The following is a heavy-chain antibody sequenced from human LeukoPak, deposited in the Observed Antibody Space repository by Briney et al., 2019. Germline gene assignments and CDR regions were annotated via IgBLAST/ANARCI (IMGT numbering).Heavy chain of an antibody. Sequence: GGSLRLSCAASGFTFSTYAMTWVRQAPGKGLEWVSTITTSDGNTYYADSVKGRFTVSRDNSKNTLFLQMNSLRAEDTAVYYCAKDGGLWVSAHWGDSWGRGTLVTVSS. CDR3: AKDGGLWVSAHWGDS. J-gene: IGHJ4*02. V-gene: IGHV3-23*01. CDR2: ITTSDGNT. CDR1: GFTFSTYA. D-gene: IGHD7-27*01.